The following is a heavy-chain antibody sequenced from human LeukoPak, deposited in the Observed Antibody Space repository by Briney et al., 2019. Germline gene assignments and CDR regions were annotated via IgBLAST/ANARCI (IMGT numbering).Heavy chain of an antibody. CDR1: GFTFSSYG. CDR2: ISYDGSNK. Sequence: GGSLRLSCAASGFTFSSYGMHWVRQAPGEGLEGVAVISYDGSNKYYADSVKGRFTISRDNSKNTLYLQMNSLRAEDTAVYYCAKDQSFNKPYYDFWSGYYYYYGMDVWGQGTTVTVSS. D-gene: IGHD3-3*01. V-gene: IGHV3-30*18. CDR3: AKDQSFNKPYYDFWSGYYYYYGMDV. J-gene: IGHJ6*02.